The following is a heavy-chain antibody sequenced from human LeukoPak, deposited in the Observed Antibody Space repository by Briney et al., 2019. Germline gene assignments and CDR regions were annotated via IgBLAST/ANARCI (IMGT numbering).Heavy chain of an antibody. CDR3: AKSPIPALVPGVGY. Sequence: PGGSLRLSCAASGFTFSNYAMSWVRQAPGKGLEWVSGISGNGGSTYYADSVKGRFTISRANSKNTLYLQMNSLRAEDTAVYYCAKSPIPALVPGVGYWGQGTLVTVSS. V-gene: IGHV3-23*01. CDR2: ISGNGGST. CDR1: GFTFSNYA. D-gene: IGHD6-13*01. J-gene: IGHJ4*02.